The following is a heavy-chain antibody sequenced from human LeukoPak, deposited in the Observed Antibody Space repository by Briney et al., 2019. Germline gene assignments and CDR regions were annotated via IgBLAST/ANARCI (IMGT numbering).Heavy chain of an antibody. V-gene: IGHV4-34*01. CDR2: INHSGST. Sequence: PSETLSLTCAVYGGSFSGYYWSWIRQPPGKGLEWIGEINHSGSTNYNPSLKSRVTISVDTSKNQFSLKLSSVTAADTAVYYCARMNYYDSPGGWGQGTLVTVSS. D-gene: IGHD3-22*01. J-gene: IGHJ4*02. CDR1: GGSFSGYY. CDR3: ARMNYYDSPGG.